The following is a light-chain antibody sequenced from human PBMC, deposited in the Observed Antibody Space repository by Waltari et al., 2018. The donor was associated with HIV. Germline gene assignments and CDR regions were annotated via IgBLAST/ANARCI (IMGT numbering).Light chain of an antibody. CDR2: DNI. Sequence: QSVLTQPPTVSGATAQRVTTSCTGSSTNLGLGYDVPWYQQLPGTAPKLLVYDNINRPSGVPDRFSGSKSGISASLAITGLQAEDEANYYCQSYDNSLSAWVFGGGTKVTVL. CDR1: STNLGLGYD. CDR3: QSYDNSLSAWV. V-gene: IGLV1-40*01. J-gene: IGLJ3*02.